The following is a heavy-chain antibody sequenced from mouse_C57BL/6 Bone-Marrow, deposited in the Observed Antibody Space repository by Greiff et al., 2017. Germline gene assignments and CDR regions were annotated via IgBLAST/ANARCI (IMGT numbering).Heavy chain of an antibody. V-gene: IGHV8-8*01. CDR3: ARGYYGSSSWLAY. Sequence: QVTLQVSGPGILQPSQTLSLTCSFSGFSLTTFDMRVGWIRPPSGQGLEWLAHIWWDDDKYYNPVLKSRLTISKDTSKNLVFLKIANVDTADTDTYYCARGYYGSSSWLAYGDRGTGVTVTA. D-gene: IGHD1-1*01. J-gene: IGHJ3*01. CDR1: GFSLTTFDMR. CDR2: IWWDDDK.